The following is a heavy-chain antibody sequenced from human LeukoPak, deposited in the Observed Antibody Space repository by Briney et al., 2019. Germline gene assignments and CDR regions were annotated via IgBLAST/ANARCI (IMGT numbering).Heavy chain of an antibody. Sequence: ASVKVSCKASGYTFTSYDINWVRQATGQGLEWMGWMNPNSGNTGYAQKFQGRVTMTRNTSISTAYMELSSLRPEDTAVYYCAKGGSFRGVRLIYMDAWGKGTAVTVSS. CDR3: AKGGSFRGVRLIYMDA. D-gene: IGHD3-16*01. CDR2: MNPNSGNT. V-gene: IGHV1-8*01. CDR1: GYTFTSYD. J-gene: IGHJ6*03.